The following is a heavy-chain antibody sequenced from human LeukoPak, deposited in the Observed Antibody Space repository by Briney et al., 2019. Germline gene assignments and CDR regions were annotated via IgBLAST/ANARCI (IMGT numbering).Heavy chain of an antibody. D-gene: IGHD2-2*03. Sequence: PGGSLRLSCAASGFTFSSYGMHWVRQASGKGLEWVAVISYDGSNKYYADSVKGRFTISRDNSKNTLYLQMNSLRAEDTAVYYCAKISPSSTMDIVVVPAASYFDYWGQGTLVTVSS. J-gene: IGHJ4*02. CDR3: AKISPSSTMDIVVVPAASYFDY. V-gene: IGHV3-30*18. CDR2: ISYDGSNK. CDR1: GFTFSSYG.